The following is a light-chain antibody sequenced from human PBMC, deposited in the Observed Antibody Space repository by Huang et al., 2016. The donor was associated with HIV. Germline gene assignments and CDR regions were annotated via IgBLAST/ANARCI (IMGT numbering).Light chain of an antibody. CDR1: QSCRSN. Sequence: STWAWLPGDTACRTWSASQSCRSNLGWYQQQPGRAPRRLINSASTRATGIPARFSCSGSGTEFTLTISGLQSEDFAVYHCQQYNSWPGTFGQGTKVEIK. J-gene: IGKJ1*01. CDR2: SAS. V-gene: IGKV3-15*01. CDR3: QQYNSWPGT.